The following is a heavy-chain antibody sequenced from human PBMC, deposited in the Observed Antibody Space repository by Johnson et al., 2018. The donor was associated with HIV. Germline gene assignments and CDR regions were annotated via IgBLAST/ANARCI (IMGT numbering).Heavy chain of an antibody. Sequence: MLLVESGGGLVQPGGSLRLSCAASGFTFSSYAMHWVRQAPGKGLEYVSAISSNGGSTYYANSVKGRFTISRDNSKNTLYLQMGSLRAEDMAVYYCARAGGSSLAFDIWGQGTMVTVSS. V-gene: IGHV3-64*01. D-gene: IGHD6-6*01. CDR2: ISSNGGST. CDR1: GFTFSSYA. CDR3: ARAGGSSLAFDI. J-gene: IGHJ3*02.